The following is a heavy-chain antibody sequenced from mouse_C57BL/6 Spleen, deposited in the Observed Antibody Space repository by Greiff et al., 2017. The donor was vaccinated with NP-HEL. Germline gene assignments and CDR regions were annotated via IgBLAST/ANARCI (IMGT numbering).Heavy chain of an antibody. CDR2: IYPGDGDT. Sequence: QVQLKQSGPELVKPGASVKISCKASGYAFSSSWMNWVKQRPGKGLEWIGRIYPGDGDTNYNGKFKGKATLTADKSSSTAYMQLSSLTSEDSAVYFCARPLITTVVDYFDYWGQGTTLTVSS. D-gene: IGHD1-1*01. CDR1: GYAFSSSW. V-gene: IGHV1-82*01. J-gene: IGHJ2*01. CDR3: ARPLITTVVDYFDY.